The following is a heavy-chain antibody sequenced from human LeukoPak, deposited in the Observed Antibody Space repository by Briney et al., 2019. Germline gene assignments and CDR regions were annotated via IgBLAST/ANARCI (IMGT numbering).Heavy chain of an antibody. V-gene: IGHV3-30-3*01. J-gene: IGHJ6*02. CDR3: ARDYYGSGSSPARGMDV. CDR1: GFTFSSYA. CDR2: ISYDGSNK. D-gene: IGHD3-10*01. Sequence: PGRSLRLSCAASGFTFSSYAMHWVRQAPGKGLEWVAVISYDGSNKYYADSVKGRFTISRDNSKNTLYLQMNSLRAEDTAVYYCARDYYGSGSSPARGMDVWGQGTTVTVSS.